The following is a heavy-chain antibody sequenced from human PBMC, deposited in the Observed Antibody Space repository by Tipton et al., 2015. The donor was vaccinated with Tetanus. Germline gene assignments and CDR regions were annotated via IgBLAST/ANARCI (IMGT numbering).Heavy chain of an antibody. Sequence: TLSLTCTVSGGSISDKKYYWGWIRQPPGKGLEWLASIYFEGSTYYSPSLKSRLTIDVDTSHNLFSLRLTSVSAADTAVYYCARHLYGYWFDPWGQGTQVTVSS. CDR1: GGSISDKKYY. CDR3: ARHLYGYWFDP. V-gene: IGHV4-39*02. CDR2: IYFEGST. D-gene: IGHD5-24*01. J-gene: IGHJ5*02.